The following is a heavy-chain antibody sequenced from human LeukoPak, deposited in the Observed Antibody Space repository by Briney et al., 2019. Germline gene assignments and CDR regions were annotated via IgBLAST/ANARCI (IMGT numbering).Heavy chain of an antibody. D-gene: IGHD2-15*01. J-gene: IGHJ4*02. CDR3: ARDNPAADHTFDY. CDR1: GVSISSSSYY. CDR2: IYYSGST. V-gene: IGHV4-39*07. Sequence: SETLSLTCTVSGVSISSSSYYWGWIRQPPGKGLEWIGSIYYSGSTYYNPSLKSRVTISVDTSKNQFSLKLSSVTAADTAVYYCARDNPAADHTFDYWGQGTLVTVSS.